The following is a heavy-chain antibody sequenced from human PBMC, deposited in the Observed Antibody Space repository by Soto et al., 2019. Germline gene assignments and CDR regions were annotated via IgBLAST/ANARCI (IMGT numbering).Heavy chain of an antibody. J-gene: IGHJ6*02. CDR3: ATSLDSIALSGTDV. Sequence: ASVKVSCKVSGYTLTELSMHWVRQAPGKGLEWMGGFDPEDGETIYAQKFQGRVTMTEDTSTDTAYMEPSSLRSEDTAVYYCATSLDSIALSGTDVWGQGTTVTVSS. CDR1: GYTLTELS. CDR2: FDPEDGET. D-gene: IGHD4-4*01. V-gene: IGHV1-24*01.